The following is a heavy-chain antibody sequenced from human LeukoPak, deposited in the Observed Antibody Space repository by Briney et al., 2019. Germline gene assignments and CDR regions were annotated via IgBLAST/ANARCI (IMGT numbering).Heavy chain of an antibody. J-gene: IGHJ4*02. CDR3: ARKRPNYFDY. V-gene: IGHV3-7*01. Sequence: GGSLRLSCAASGFTFSSYWMSWVRQAPGRGWEGVANIKQDGSEKYYVDSVKGRFTISGDNAENSLYLQMNSLRAEDTALYYCARKRPNYFDYWGQGTLVTVSS. CDR2: IKQDGSEK. CDR1: GFTFSSYW.